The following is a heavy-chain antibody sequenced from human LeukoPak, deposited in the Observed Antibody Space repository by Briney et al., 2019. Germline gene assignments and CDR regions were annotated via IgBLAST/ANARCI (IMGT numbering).Heavy chain of an antibody. CDR3: ARVVNAFDI. CDR2: IYYSGST. V-gene: IGHV4-59*01. Sequence: SETLSLTCTVSGGSSSSYYWSWIRQPPGKGLEWIGYIYYSGSTNYNPSLKSRVTISVDTSKKQFSLKLSSVTAADTAVYYCARVVNAFDIWGQGTMVTVSS. CDR1: GGSSSSYY. J-gene: IGHJ3*02.